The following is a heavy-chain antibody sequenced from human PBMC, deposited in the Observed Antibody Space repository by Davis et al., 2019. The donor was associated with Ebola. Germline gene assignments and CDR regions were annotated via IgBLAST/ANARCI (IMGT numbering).Heavy chain of an antibody. Sequence: GESLKISCAASGFTFSTYSMNWVRQAPGKGLEWVSYIVSSSNTIYYADSVKGRFTISRDNAKNSLYLQVNSLRDEDTAVYYCSRGGAVKFDYWGQGTLVTVSS. J-gene: IGHJ4*02. CDR3: SRGGAVKFDY. D-gene: IGHD4-17*01. CDR2: IVSSSNTI. CDR1: GFTFSTYS. V-gene: IGHV3-48*02.